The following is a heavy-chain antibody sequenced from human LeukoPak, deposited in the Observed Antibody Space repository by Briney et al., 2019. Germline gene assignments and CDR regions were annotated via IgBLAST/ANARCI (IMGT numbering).Heavy chain of an antibody. CDR1: GFTFSSYA. Sequence: PGGSLRLSCTTSGFTFSSYAMNWVRQAPGKGLEWVSSISSTSSYIYYADSLKGRFTISRDNGKNSLYLQMNSLRAEDTAVYYCAGGFGSTTRYWTLDYWGRGTLVTVSS. D-gene: IGHD2-2*03. CDR3: AGGFGSTTRYWTLDY. J-gene: IGHJ4*02. CDR2: ISSTSSYI. V-gene: IGHV3-21*01.